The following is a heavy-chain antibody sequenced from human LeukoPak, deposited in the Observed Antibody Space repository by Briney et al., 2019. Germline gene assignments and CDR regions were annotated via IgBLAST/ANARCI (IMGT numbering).Heavy chain of an antibody. CDR1: GFTFSSYA. CDR2: ISGSGGST. Sequence: GGSLRLSCAASGFTFSSYAMSWVRQAPGKGLEWVSAISGSGGSTYYADSVKGRFTISRDNSKNTLYLQMNSLRAEDTAVYYCAKDSGSYRYYYYYGIDVWGQGTTVTVSS. J-gene: IGHJ6*02. V-gene: IGHV3-23*01. D-gene: IGHD1-26*01. CDR3: AKDSGSYRYYYYYGIDV.